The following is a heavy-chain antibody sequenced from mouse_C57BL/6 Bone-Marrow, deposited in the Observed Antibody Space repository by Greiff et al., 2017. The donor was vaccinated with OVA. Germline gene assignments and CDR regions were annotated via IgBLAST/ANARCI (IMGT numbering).Heavy chain of an antibody. J-gene: IGHJ1*03. CDR1: GYTFTSYW. D-gene: IGHD2-5*01. CDR2: IHPNSGST. CDR3: ARGGVYYSNYVGWYFDV. Sequence: VQLQQPGAELVKPGASVKLSCKTSGYTFTSYWMHWVKQRPGQGLEWIGMIHPNSGSTNYNEKFKSKATLTVDKYSSTAYMQLSSLTSEDSAVYYCARGGVYYSNYVGWYFDVWGTGTTVTVSS. V-gene: IGHV1-64*01.